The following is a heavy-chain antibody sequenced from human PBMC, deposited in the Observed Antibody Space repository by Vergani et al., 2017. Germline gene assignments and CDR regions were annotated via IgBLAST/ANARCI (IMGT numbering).Heavy chain of an antibody. CDR2: ISWNSGST. V-gene: IGHV3-9*01. Sequence: VQLQESGPGLVKPSETLSLTCTVSGGSISSYYWSWIRQPPGKGLEWVSGISWNSGSTGYADSVKGRFTISRDNAKNSLYLQMNSLRAEDTALYYCAKDIGPAVAGFGFDYWGQGTLVTVSS. CDR1: GGSISSYY. J-gene: IGHJ4*02. CDR3: AKDIGPAVAGFGFDY. D-gene: IGHD6-19*01.